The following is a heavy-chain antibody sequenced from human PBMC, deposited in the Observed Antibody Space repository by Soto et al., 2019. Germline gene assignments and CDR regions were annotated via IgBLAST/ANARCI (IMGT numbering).Heavy chain of an antibody. J-gene: IGHJ4*02. D-gene: IGHD7-27*01. Sequence: GASVKVSCKASGYTFTSYGISWVRQAPGQGLEWMGWISAYNGNTNYAQNFQGRVTLTRNTSTATAYMELTSLTSADTAVYFCARNPTETGILDYSAQGSSVIGSS. CDR3: ARNPTETGILDY. V-gene: IGHV1-18*01. CDR1: GYTFTSYG. CDR2: ISAYNGNT.